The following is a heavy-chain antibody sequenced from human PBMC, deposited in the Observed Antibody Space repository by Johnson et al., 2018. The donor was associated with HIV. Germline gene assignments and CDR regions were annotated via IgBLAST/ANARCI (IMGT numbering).Heavy chain of an antibody. D-gene: IGHD5-18*01. CDR1: GFTFSSYA. CDR2: ISGGGGST. Sequence: VQLVESGGGVVQPGGSLRLSCAASGFTFSSYAMSWFRQPPGKGLEGVPAISGGGGSTYSADSVRGRFTISRDNSKNTLYLQMNSLRAEDTAVYYCAEQYTAMAHDAFDIWGQGTMVTVSS. V-gene: IGHV3-23*04. CDR3: AEQYTAMAHDAFDI. J-gene: IGHJ3*02.